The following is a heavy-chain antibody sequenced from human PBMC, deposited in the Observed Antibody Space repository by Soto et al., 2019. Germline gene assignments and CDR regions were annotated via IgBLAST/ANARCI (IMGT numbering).Heavy chain of an antibody. CDR3: ARSEYDFWSGYYTQYYFDY. J-gene: IGHJ4*02. Sequence: VKVSCKASGYTFTSYAMHWVRQAPGQRLEWMGWINAGNGNTKYSQKFQGRVTITRDTSASTAYMELSSLRSEDTAVYYCARSEYDFWSGYYTQYYFDYWGQGTLVTVSS. V-gene: IGHV1-3*01. CDR1: GYTFTSYA. D-gene: IGHD3-3*01. CDR2: INAGNGNT.